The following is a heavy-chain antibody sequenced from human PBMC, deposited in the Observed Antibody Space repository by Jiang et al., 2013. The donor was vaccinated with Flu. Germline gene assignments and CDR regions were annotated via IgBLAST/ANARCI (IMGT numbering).Heavy chain of an antibody. V-gene: IGHV3-30*04. D-gene: IGHD2-15*01. CDR2: ISYDGSNK. CDR1: GFTFSSYA. J-gene: IGHJ5*02. CDR3: ARGPHVVVVAAVDWFDP. Sequence: QLLESGGGVVQPGRSLRLSCAASGFTFSSYAMHWVRQAPGKGLEWVAVISYDGSNKYYADSVKGRFTISRDNSKNTLYLQMNSLRAEDTAVYYCARGPHVVVVAAVDWFDPWGQGTLVTVSS.